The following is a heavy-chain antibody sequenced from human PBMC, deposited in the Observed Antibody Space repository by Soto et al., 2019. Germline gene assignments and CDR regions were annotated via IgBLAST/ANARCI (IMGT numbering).Heavy chain of an antibody. V-gene: IGHV4-61*08. CDR3: TREQSDDNYFDP. CDR1: GAALSSGGYF. J-gene: IGHJ5*02. Sequence: SETRSLTWTVSGAALSSGGYFYTWVRQPPGKGLEWLGYIYYSGGTNYNPSLKSRVTISLDKSKSQFSLRLISVTAADTAVYYCTREQSDDNYFDPWGQGTLVTVSS. CDR2: IYYSGGT. D-gene: IGHD6-19*01.